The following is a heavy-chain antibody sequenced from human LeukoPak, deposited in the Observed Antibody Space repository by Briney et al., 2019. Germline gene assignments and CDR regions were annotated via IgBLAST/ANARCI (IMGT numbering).Heavy chain of an antibody. J-gene: IGHJ4*02. CDR3: ARRAVRPQPAYFDY. D-gene: IGHD1-1*01. V-gene: IGHV3-74*01. CDR2: IKNDGRST. Sequence: GGSLRLSCVASGFTFSSYWMHWVRQGPGKGLVWVSRIKNDGRSTNYADSVKGRFTISRDNAKNSLYLQMNSLRAEDTAVYYCARRAVRPQPAYFDYWGQGTLVTVSS. CDR1: GFTFSSYW.